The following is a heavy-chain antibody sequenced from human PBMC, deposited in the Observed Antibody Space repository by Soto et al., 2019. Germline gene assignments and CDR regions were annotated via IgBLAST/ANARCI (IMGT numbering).Heavy chain of an antibody. CDR1: GGSISGSY. CDR3: ARSVAVPGAHIDY. V-gene: IGHV4-59*01. J-gene: IGHJ4*02. Sequence: SETLSLTCSVSGGSISGSYWSWIRQSPGKGLEWLGYVYYTGSTNYSPSLRSRVSISVDTSKNEFSLRLSSVTAADTAVYFCARSVAVPGAHIDYWGQGTQVPVS. D-gene: IGHD6-19*01. CDR2: VYYTGST.